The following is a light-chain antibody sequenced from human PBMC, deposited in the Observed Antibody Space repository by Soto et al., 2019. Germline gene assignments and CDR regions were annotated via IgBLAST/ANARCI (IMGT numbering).Light chain of an antibody. CDR1: QSVNSY. CDR3: QQRSNWPPIT. J-gene: IGKJ5*01. Sequence: EIVKTQSPATLSVSPGERATLSCRASQSVNSYLAWYQQKPGQAPRLLIYDASNRATGIPARFSGSGSGTDFTLTISSLEPEDFAVYYCQQRSNWPPITFGQGTRLEIK. V-gene: IGKV3-11*01. CDR2: DAS.